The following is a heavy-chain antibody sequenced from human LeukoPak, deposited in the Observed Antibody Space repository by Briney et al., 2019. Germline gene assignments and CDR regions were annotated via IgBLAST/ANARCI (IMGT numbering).Heavy chain of an antibody. CDR2: ISVDEANK. Sequence: GGSLRLSCAASGFIFSRYFMHWVRQAPGKGLEWVAVISVDEANKYYIDSVKGRLTISRDNSKNTLYLQMNSLRSEDTGVYYCARDFTWSEDLDYWGQGTLVTVTS. J-gene: IGHJ4*02. CDR3: ARDFTWSEDLDY. D-gene: IGHD2-15*01. V-gene: IGHV3-30-3*01. CDR1: GFIFSRYF.